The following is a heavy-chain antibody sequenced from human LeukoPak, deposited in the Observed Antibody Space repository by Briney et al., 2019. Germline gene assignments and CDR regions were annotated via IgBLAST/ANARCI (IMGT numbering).Heavy chain of an antibody. V-gene: IGHV3-15*01. J-gene: IGHJ4*02. CDR3: AKVSKQWPDGYLDF. Sequence: GGSLRLSCAASGFTFSNAWMSWVRQAPGKGLEWVGRIKSKTDGGTTDYAAPVKGRFTISRDDSKNTLYLQMNSLKTEDTAVYYCAKVSKQWPDGYLDFWGQGALVTVSS. CDR2: IKSKTDGGTT. CDR1: GFTFSNAW. D-gene: IGHD6-19*01.